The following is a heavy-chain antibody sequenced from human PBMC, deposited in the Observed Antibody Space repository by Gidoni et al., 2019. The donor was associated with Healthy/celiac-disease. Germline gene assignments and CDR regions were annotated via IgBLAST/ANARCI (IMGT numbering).Heavy chain of an antibody. CDR2: ISAYNGNT. D-gene: IGHD5-12*01. CDR3: ARCRWLQSGAYWYFYL. CDR1: GDTFTSNG. V-gene: IGHV1-18*01. J-gene: IGHJ2*01. Sequence: QVHLVQSGAEEQKPGASVNVPCTASGDTFTSNGISCVRQAPGQGLEWMGWISAYNGNTNYAQKLQGRVTMTTDTSTSTAYMELRSLRSDDTAVYYCARCRWLQSGAYWYFYLWGRGTLVTVSS.